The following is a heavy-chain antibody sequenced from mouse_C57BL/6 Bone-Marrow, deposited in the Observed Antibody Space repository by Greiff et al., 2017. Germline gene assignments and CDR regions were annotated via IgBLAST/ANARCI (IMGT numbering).Heavy chain of an antibody. Sequence: LEESGAELARPGASVKLSCKASGYTFTSYGISWVKQRTGQGLEWIGEIYPRSGNTYYNEKFKGKATLTADKSSSTAYMELRSLTSEDSAVYFCAREGDCHWYFDVWGTGTTVTVSS. CDR1: GYTFTSYG. CDR3: AREGDCHWYFDV. V-gene: IGHV1-81*01. J-gene: IGHJ1*03. CDR2: IYPRSGNT.